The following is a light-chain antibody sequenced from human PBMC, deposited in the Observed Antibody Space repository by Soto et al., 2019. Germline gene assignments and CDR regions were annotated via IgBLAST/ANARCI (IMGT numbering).Light chain of an antibody. CDR2: GAS. CDR3: QQYGSSSWT. CDR1: QSVSSSY. J-gene: IGKJ1*01. Sequence: EIVLTQSPGTLSLSPGERATLSCRASQSVSSSYLAWYQQKPGQAPRLLIYGASSRATGIPDRFSGSGSGTHFTLTISRLEPEDLSLYYCQQYGSSSWTFGQGTKVEIK. V-gene: IGKV3-20*01.